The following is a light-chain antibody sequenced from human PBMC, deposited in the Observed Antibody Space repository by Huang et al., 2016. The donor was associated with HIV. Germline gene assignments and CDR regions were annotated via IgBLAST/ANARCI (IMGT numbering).Light chain of an antibody. Sequence: DIQMTQSPSTLSASVGDRVSITCRASQSIGTWLAWYRQNPGKAPKLLISQASTLHSGVPSRFSGSGSGTQFTLTIRTLQPDDFATYYCQQCYASSYTFGQGTKLAMK. J-gene: IGKJ2*01. CDR2: QAS. V-gene: IGKV1-5*03. CDR1: QSIGTW. CDR3: QQCYASSYT.